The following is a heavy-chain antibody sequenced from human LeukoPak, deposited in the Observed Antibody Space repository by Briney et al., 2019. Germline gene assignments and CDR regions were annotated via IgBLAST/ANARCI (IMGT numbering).Heavy chain of an antibody. J-gene: IGHJ4*02. CDR1: GFIFSRHA. D-gene: IGHD2-2*01. CDR3: ASANGLRYEPSTFDY. CDR2: ISYDGSNK. Sequence: GRSLRLSCAASGFIFSRHAMHWVRQAPGKGLEWVAVISYDGSNKYSTASVKGRFAVSRDNSRNTLSLQMNSLRPEDTAVYYCASANGLRYEPSTFDYWGQGTLVTVSS. V-gene: IGHV3-30*09.